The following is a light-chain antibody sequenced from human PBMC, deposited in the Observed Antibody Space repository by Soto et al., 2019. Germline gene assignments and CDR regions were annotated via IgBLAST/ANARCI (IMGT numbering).Light chain of an antibody. CDR3: GTWDSSLSAGV. V-gene: IGLV1-51*01. CDR2: DNN. Sequence: QSVLTQPPSVSAAPGQKVTISCSGSSSNIGNKYVSWYQQLPGTAPKLLIYDNNKRPSGIPDRFSGSKSGTSATLGITGLQTGDEADYYCGTWDSSLSAGVFGGGTKVTVL. CDR1: SSNIGNKY. J-gene: IGLJ3*02.